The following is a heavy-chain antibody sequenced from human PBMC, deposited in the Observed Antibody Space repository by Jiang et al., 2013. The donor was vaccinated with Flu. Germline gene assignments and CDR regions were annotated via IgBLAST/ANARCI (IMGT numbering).Heavy chain of an antibody. D-gene: IGHD3-10*01. CDR1: GGSISSYY. CDR3: ARRRVRGVIAWFDP. CDR2: IYYSGST. V-gene: IGHV4-59*08. Sequence: PGLVKPSETLSLTCTVSGGSISSYYWSWIRQPPGKGLEWIGYIYYSGSTNYNPSLKSRVTISVDTSKNQFSLKLSSVTAADTAVYYCARRRVRGVIAWFDPWGQGTLVTVSS. J-gene: IGHJ5*02.